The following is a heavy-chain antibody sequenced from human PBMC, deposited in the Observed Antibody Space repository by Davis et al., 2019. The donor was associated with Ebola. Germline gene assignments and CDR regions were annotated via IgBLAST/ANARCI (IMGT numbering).Heavy chain of an antibody. Sequence: PSETLSLTCAVYGGSFSGYYWSWVRQAPGKGLEWVSAISGSGGSTYYADSVKGRFTISRDNSKNTLYLQMNSLRAEDTAVYYCAGGSVPDYWGQGTLVTVSS. V-gene: IGHV3-23*01. CDR2: ISGSGGST. J-gene: IGHJ4*02. CDR3: AGGSVPDY. CDR1: GGSFSGYY. D-gene: IGHD5/OR15-5a*01.